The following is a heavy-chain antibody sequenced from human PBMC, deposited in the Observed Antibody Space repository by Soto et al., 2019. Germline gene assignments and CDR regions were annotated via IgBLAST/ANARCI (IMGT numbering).Heavy chain of an antibody. CDR2: INAGNGNT. CDR3: ARGSRLRLGEFAAFDI. CDR1: GYTFTSYA. J-gene: IGHJ3*02. D-gene: IGHD3-16*01. Sequence: GASVKVSCTASGYTFTSYAMHWVRQAPGQRLEWMGWINAGNGNTKYSQKFQGRVTITRDTSASTAYMELSSLRSEDTAVYYCARGSRLRLGEFAAFDIWGQGTMVTVS. V-gene: IGHV1-3*01.